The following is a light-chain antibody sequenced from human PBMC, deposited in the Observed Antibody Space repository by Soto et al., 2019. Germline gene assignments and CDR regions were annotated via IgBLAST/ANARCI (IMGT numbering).Light chain of an antibody. Sequence: DIQLTQSPSCLSASLGDRATISCRASQGISDYLDWYQQKPGKAPKLLIYGASTLQSGVPSRFSGSASGTEFTLTISSLQPEDFATYFCQQFNAYPLTFGGGTKLEIK. CDR3: QQFNAYPLT. J-gene: IGKJ4*01. V-gene: IGKV1-9*01. CDR2: GAS. CDR1: QGISDY.